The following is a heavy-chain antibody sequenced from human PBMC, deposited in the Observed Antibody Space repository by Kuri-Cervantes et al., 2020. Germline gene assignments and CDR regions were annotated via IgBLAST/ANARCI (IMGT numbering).Heavy chain of an antibody. CDR2: INHSGIT. CDR1: GGSFSGYY. D-gene: IGHD5-24*01. V-gene: IGHV4-34*01. CDR3: ARWRVGYGRAFDY. Sequence: SHTLSLTCAFYGGSFSGYYWSWIRQPPGKGLEWSGEINHSGITTYNPSLKSRFTISVDTSKNQFSLQLSIVTDADTAVYYCARWRVGYGRAFDYWGQGTLVTVSS. J-gene: IGHJ4*02.